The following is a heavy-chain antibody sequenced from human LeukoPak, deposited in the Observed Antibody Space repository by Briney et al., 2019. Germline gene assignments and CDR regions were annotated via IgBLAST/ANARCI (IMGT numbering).Heavy chain of an antibody. CDR1: GNTFTNNG. Sequence: GASVKVSCKASGNTFTNNGISWVRQAPGQGLEWMGWISAYNGNTNYAQKLQGRVTMTTDTSTSTAYMELRSLRSDDTAVYYCASLLLYGSGPGGFDYWGQGTLVTVSS. CDR2: ISAYNGNT. V-gene: IGHV1-18*01. D-gene: IGHD3-10*01. J-gene: IGHJ4*02. CDR3: ASLLLYGSGPGGFDY.